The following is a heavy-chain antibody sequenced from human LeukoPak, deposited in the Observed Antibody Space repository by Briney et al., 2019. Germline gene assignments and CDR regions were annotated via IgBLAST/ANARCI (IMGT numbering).Heavy chain of an antibody. CDR3: ARVHLLLWFGELDY. Sequence: SETLSLTCTVSGGSISSSSYYWGWIRQPPGKGLEWIGSIYYSGSTYYNPSLKSRVTISVDTSKNQFSLKLSSVTAADTAVYYCARVHLLLWFGELDYWGQGTLVTVSS. D-gene: IGHD3-10*01. CDR1: GGSISSSSYY. J-gene: IGHJ4*02. CDR2: IYYSGST. V-gene: IGHV4-39*07.